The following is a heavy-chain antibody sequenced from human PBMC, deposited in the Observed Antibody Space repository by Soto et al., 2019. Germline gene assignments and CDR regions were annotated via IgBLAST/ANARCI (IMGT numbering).Heavy chain of an antibody. J-gene: IGHJ4*02. Sequence: QEQLVESGGGVVQPGTSLRLSCAVPGGIFHGYGMHWVRQAPGKGLEWVAIIRFDGSNEEYADSVKGRFTISRDNSKNALCLQMYTLGAEDTAVYYCARDGIGGTVFRGYLDYWGRGTGVTVSS. CDR2: IRFDGSNE. CDR3: ARDGIGGTVFRGYLDY. D-gene: IGHD1-7*01. CDR1: GGIFHGYG. V-gene: IGHV3-33*01.